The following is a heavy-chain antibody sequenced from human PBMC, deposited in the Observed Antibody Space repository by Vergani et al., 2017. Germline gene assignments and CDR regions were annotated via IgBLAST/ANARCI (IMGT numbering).Heavy chain of an antibody. J-gene: IGHJ6*02. CDR1: GFTFSNFG. Sequence: QVQLVESAGGVVQPGGSLRLSCAAPGFTFSNFGMHWIRQAPGKGLEWLAYIGKDGINTRYRDAVKGRFTVSRDNSKDILYLQMDSLRSEDTALYYCAKANPRNSGYDYLYYYHAMDVWGQGTTVTVSS. CDR2: IGKDGINT. CDR3: AKANPRNSGYDYLYYYHAMDV. V-gene: IGHV3-30*02. D-gene: IGHD5-12*01.